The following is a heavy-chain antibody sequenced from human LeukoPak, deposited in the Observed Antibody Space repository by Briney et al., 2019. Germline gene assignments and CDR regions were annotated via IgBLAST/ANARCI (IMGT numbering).Heavy chain of an antibody. J-gene: IGHJ6*03. D-gene: IGHD6-13*01. CDR3: ARDSSSSLELHYYYMDV. CDR1: GGSISSGSYY. Sequence: SETLSLTCTVSGGSISSGSYYWSWIRQPAGKGLEWIGRIYTSGSTNYNPSLKSRVTISVDTSKNQFSLKLSSVTAADTAVYYCARDSSSSLELHYYYMDVWGKGTTVTVSS. CDR2: IYTSGST. V-gene: IGHV4-61*02.